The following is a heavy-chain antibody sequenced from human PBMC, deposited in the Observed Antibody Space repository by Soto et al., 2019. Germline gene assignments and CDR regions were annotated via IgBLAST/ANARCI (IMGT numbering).Heavy chain of an antibody. CDR3: ARVRDSSGSYSQYYYYYYGMDV. D-gene: IGHD3-10*01. CDR2: INHSGST. CDR1: GGSFSGYY. Sequence: PSETLSLTCAVYGGSFSGYYWSWIRQPPGKGLEWIGEINHSGSTNYNPSLKSRVTISVDTSKNQFSLKLSSVTAADTAVYYCARVRDSSGSYSQYYYYYYGMDVWGQGTTVT. V-gene: IGHV4-34*01. J-gene: IGHJ6*02.